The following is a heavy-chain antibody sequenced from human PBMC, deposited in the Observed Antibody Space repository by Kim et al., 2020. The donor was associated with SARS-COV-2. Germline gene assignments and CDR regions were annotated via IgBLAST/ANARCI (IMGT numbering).Heavy chain of an antibody. V-gene: IGHV4-34*01. CDR3: ARRPTNSGYDSYFAY. D-gene: IGHD5-12*01. J-gene: IGHJ4*02. Sequence: PHLKSRVTISVDTSKNQVSLKLSSVTAADTAVYYCARRPTNSGYDSYFAYWGQGTLVTVSS.